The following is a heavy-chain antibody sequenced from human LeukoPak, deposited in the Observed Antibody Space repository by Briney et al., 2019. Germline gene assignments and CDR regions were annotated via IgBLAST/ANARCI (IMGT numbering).Heavy chain of an antibody. CDR2: ISVYNGNT. D-gene: IGHD6-13*01. CDR1: GYIFTSYG. Sequence: ASVKVSCKASGYIFTSYGISWVRQAPGQGLEWMGWISVYNGNTNYPQRLQGRVTMTTDTSTTTAYMELRSLRYDDTDVYYCARDQGGSSWQVLDYWGQGTLVTVSS. CDR3: ARDQGGSSWQVLDY. J-gene: IGHJ4*02. V-gene: IGHV1-18*01.